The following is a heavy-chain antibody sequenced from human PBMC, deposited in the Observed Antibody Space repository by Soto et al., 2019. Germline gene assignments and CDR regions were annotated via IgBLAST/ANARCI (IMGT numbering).Heavy chain of an antibody. Sequence: SETLSLTCTVSGGSISSYYWSWIRQPPGKGLEWIGYIYYSGSTNYNPSLKSRVTISVDTSKNQFSLKLGSVTAADTAGYYCASRWGANFDYWGQGTLVTVSS. J-gene: IGHJ4*02. V-gene: IGHV4-59*12. D-gene: IGHD3-16*01. CDR3: ASRWGANFDY. CDR1: GGSISSYY. CDR2: IYYSGST.